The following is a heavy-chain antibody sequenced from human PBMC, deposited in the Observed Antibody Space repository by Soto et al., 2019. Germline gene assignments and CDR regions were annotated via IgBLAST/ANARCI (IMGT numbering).Heavy chain of an antibody. D-gene: IGHD3-10*01. Sequence: GSLRLSCAASGFTFSSYAMSWVRQAPGKGLEWVSAISGSGGSTYYADSVKGRFTISRDNSKNTLYLQMNSLRAEDTAVYYCAKAGSGCDSGRYYNAIDVWGQGTMVTVSS. J-gene: IGHJ6*02. CDR3: AKAGSGCDSGRYYNAIDV. V-gene: IGHV3-23*01. CDR1: GFTFSSYA. CDR2: ISGSGGST.